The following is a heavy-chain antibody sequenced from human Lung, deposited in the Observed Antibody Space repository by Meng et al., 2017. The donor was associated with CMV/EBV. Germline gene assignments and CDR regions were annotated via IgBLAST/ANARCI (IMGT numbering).Heavy chain of an antibody. Sequence: GSLRLSCAVYGGSFSGYFWSWIRQPPGKGLEWIGEINHSGSTNYNPSLKSRVTISVDTSKNQFFLKLSSVTAADTAVYYCARGTVTSRVIVPPFAIKIVYGMDVWGQGTTVTVSS. V-gene: IGHV4-34*01. J-gene: IGHJ6*02. CDR1: GGSFSGYF. CDR2: INHSGST. D-gene: IGHD2-2*01. CDR3: ARGTVTSRVIVPPFAIKIVYGMDV.